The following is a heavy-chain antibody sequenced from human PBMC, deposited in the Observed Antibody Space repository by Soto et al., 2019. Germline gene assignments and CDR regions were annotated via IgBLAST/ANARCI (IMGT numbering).Heavy chain of an antibody. Sequence: QVQLVESGGGVVQPGRSLRLSCAASGFTFSSYAMHWVRQAPGKGLECVAVISYDGSNKDYADSVKGRFTISRDNSKNTLHLQMNSLRTEDTAVYYCARELRFIAARFSGGYFDYWGQGILVTVSS. CDR3: ARELRFIAARFSGGYFDY. CDR1: GFTFSSYA. V-gene: IGHV3-30-3*01. D-gene: IGHD6-6*01. CDR2: ISYDGSNK. J-gene: IGHJ4*02.